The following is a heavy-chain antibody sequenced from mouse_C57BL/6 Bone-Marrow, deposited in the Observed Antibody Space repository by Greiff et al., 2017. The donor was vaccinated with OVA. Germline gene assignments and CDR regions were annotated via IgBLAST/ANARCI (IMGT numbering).Heavy chain of an antibody. CDR2: IYPSDSET. J-gene: IGHJ4*01. CDR1: GYTFTSYW. Sequence: VQLQQPGAELVRPGSSVKLSCKASGYTFTSYWMDWVKQRPGQGLEWIGNIYPSDSETHYNQKFKDKATLTVDKSSSTAYMQLSSLTSEDSAVYYCARAGLYYAMDYWGQGTSVTVSS. CDR3: ARAGLYYAMDY. D-gene: IGHD3-1*01. V-gene: IGHV1-61*01.